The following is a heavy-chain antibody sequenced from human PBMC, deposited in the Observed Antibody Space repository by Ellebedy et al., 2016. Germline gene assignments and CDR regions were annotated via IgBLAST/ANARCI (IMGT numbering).Heavy chain of an antibody. V-gene: IGHV4-39*07. CDR3: ARVGESPEYFFDY. D-gene: IGHD4-17*01. Sequence: SETLSLTCTVSGGSVTNSIYYWGCIRQPPGKRPEWIGCIYYSGRTEYNPSLKSRVTLSVATPQNQLSLKLTSVTAAATAVYYCARVGESPEYFFDYWGQGTLVTVSS. J-gene: IGHJ4*02. CDR2: IYYSGRT. CDR1: GGSVTNSIYY.